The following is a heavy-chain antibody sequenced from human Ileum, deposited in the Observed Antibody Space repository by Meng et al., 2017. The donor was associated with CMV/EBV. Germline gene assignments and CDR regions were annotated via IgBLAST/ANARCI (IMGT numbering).Heavy chain of an antibody. CDR3: ARGRGYCSSTSCHYFDY. CDR1: GGSFSGYY. Sequence: YGGSFSGYYWSWIRQPPGKGLEWIGEINHSGSTNYNPSLKSRVTISVDTSKNQFSLKLSSVTAADTAVYYCARGRGYCSSTSCHYFDYWGQGTLVTVSS. CDR2: INHSGST. V-gene: IGHV4-34*01. D-gene: IGHD2-2*01. J-gene: IGHJ4*02.